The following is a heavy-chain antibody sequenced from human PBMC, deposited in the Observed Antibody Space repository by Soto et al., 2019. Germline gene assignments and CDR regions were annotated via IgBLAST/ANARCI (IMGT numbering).Heavy chain of an antibody. D-gene: IGHD6-6*01. CDR1: GYTFTSYG. CDR2: ISAYNGNT. J-gene: IGHJ6*02. V-gene: IGHV1-18*01. CDR3: AREMGIAARPVYYYGMDV. Sequence: ASVKVSCKAPGYTFTSYGISWVRQAPGQGLEWMGWISAYNGNTNYAQKLQGRVTMTTDTSTSTAYMELRSLRSDDTAVYFCAREMGIAARPVYYYGMDVWGQGTTVTVSS.